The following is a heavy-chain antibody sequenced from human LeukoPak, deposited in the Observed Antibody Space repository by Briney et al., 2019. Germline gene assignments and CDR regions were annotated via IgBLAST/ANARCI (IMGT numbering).Heavy chain of an antibody. V-gene: IGHV1-18*01. CDR2: ISAYNGNT. J-gene: IGHJ3*02. D-gene: IGHD2-2*01. CDR1: GYTFTSYG. CDR3: ARDLYCSSTSCYGSSDAFDI. Sequence: ASVKVSCKASGYTFTSYGISWVRQAPGQGLEWMGWISAYNGNTNYAQKLQGRVTMTTDTSTSTAYMELSRLRSDDTAVYYCARDLYCSSTSCYGSSDAFDIWGQGTMVTVSS.